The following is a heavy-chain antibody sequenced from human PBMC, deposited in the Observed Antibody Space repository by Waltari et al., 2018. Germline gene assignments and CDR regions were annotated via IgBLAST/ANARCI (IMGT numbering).Heavy chain of an antibody. D-gene: IGHD6-13*01. CDR3: ARDRKSSSSWYWVDY. Sequence: QVQLVESGGGVVQPGRSLRLSCAASGFTFSSYGMHWVRQAPGKGLEWVAVIWYDGSNKYYADSVKGRFTISRDNSKNTLYLQMNSLRAEDTAMYYCARDRKSSSSWYWVDYWGQGTLVTVSS. CDR1: GFTFSSYG. CDR2: IWYDGSNK. J-gene: IGHJ4*02. V-gene: IGHV3-33*08.